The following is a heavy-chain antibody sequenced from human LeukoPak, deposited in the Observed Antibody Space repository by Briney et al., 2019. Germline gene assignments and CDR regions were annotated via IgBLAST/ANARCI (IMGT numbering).Heavy chain of an antibody. CDR2: IYYSGST. Sequence: SETLSLTCTVSGGSISSSSYYWGWIRQPPGKGLEWIGSIYYSGSTYYNPSLKSRVTISVDTSKNQFSLKLSSVTAADTAVYYCARWSNSGYYEFDYWGQGTLVTVSS. D-gene: IGHD6-25*01. V-gene: IGHV4-39*07. J-gene: IGHJ4*02. CDR1: GGSISSSSYY. CDR3: ARWSNSGYYEFDY.